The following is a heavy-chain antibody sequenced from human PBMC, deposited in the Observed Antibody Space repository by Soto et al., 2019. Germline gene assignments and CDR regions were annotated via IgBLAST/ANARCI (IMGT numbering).Heavy chain of an antibody. V-gene: IGHV3-33*01. CDR3: ARGIGDSPDGWFDP. D-gene: IGHD2-15*01. Sequence: QVQLVESGGGVVQPGRSLRLSCAASGFTFSSYGMHWVRQAPGKGLEWVAVIWYDGSNKYYADSVKGRFTISRDNSKNTRYLQMNSLRAEDTAVYYCARGIGDSPDGWFDPWGQGTLVTVSS. J-gene: IGHJ5*02. CDR2: IWYDGSNK. CDR1: GFTFSSYG.